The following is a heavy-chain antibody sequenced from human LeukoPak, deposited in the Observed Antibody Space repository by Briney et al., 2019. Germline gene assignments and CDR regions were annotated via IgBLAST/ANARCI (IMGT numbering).Heavy chain of an antibody. V-gene: IGHV3-23*01. CDR2: ISGSGGST. Sequence: PGGSLRLSCVASGFTFSSYAMSWVRQAPGKGLEWVSAISGSGGSTYYADSVKGRFTISRDNSKNTLYLQMNSLRAEGTAVYYCASQRPYMGPVFDYWGQGTLVTVSS. CDR1: GFTFSSYA. CDR3: ASQRPYMGPVFDY. J-gene: IGHJ4*02. D-gene: IGHD1-26*01.